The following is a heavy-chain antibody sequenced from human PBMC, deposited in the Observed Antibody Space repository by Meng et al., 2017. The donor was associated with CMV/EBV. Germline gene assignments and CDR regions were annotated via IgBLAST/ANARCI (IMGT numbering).Heavy chain of an antibody. CDR1: GGSFSGYY. D-gene: IGHD3-22*01. CDR2: INHSGST. CDR3: ARGRYYYDSSGYAYFDY. V-gene: IGHV4-34*01. J-gene: IGHJ4*02. Sequence: SETLSLTCAVYGGSFSGYYWSGIRQPPGKGLEWIGEINHSGSTNYNPSLKSRVTISVDTSKNQFSLKLSSVTAADTAVYYCARGRYYYDSSGYAYFDYWGQGTLVTVSS.